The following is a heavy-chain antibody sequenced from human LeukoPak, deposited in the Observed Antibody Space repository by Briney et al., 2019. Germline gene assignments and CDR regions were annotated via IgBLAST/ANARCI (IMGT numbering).Heavy chain of an antibody. CDR1: GGSISSSSYY. Sequence: SETRSLTCTVAGGSISSSSYYWGWIRQPPGKGLEWIGSIYYSGSTYYNPSLKSRVTISVDTSKNQFSLKLSSVTAADTAVYYCARVLLWFGELFLDYWGQGTLVTVSS. CDR3: ARVLLWFGELFLDY. J-gene: IGHJ4*02. D-gene: IGHD3-10*01. CDR2: IYYSGST. V-gene: IGHV4-39*01.